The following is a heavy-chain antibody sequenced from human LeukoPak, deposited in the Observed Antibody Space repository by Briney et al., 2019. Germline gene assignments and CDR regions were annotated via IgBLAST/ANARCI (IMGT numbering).Heavy chain of an antibody. CDR3: ARNGRGSGWHPGYYYYYMDV. J-gene: IGHJ6*03. CDR1: GYTFNGYY. V-gene: IGHV1-2*02. D-gene: IGHD6-19*01. Sequence: ASVKVSCKASGYTFNGYYKHWVRQAPGQGLEWMGWINPNSGGTNYAQKFQGRVTMTRDTSISTAYMELSRLRSDDTAMYYCARNGRGSGWHPGYYYYYMDVWGKGTTVTISS. CDR2: INPNSGGT.